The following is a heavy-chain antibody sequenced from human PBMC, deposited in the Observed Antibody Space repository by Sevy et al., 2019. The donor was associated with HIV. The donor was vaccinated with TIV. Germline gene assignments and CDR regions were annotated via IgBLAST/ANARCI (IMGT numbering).Heavy chain of an antibody. J-gene: IGHJ4*02. CDR3: AKAARIAAAGTSYFDY. D-gene: IGHD6-13*01. V-gene: IGHV3-30*18. CDR1: GFTFSSYG. Sequence: GGSLRLSCAASGFTFSSYGMHWVRQAPGKGLEWMAVISYDGSNKYYADSVKGRFTISRDNSKNTLYLQMNSLRAEDTAVYYCAKAARIAAAGTSYFDYWGQGTLVTVSS. CDR2: ISYDGSNK.